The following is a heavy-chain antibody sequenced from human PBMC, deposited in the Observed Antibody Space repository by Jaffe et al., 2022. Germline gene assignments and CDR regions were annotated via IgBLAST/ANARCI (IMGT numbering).Heavy chain of an antibody. V-gene: IGHV3-49*04. CDR3: TRARWLVRGYYYMDV. J-gene: IGHJ6*03. D-gene: IGHD6-19*01. Sequence: EVQLVESGGGLVQPGRSLRLSCTASGFTFGDYAMSWVRQAPGKGLEWVGFIRSKAYGGTTEYAASVKGRFTISRDDSKSIAYLQMNSLKTEDTAVYYCTRARWLVRGYYYMDVWGKGTTVTVSS. CDR2: IRSKAYGGTT. CDR1: GFTFGDYA.